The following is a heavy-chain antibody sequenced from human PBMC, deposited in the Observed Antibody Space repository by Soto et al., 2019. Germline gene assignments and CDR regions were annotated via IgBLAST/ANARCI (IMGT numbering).Heavy chain of an antibody. J-gene: IGHJ5*02. D-gene: IGHD2-15*01. CDR1: GGSISSYY. CDR2: IDYSGST. Sequence: QVQLQESGPGLVKPSETLSLTCTVSGGSISSYYWSWIRQPPGKGLEWIGNIDYSGSTNYNRSLTSRFTLSVDQTKHQLSLKLSSVTAANTAVYYCARRLWRSGRTRQIVWFDHWGQGTLVNVST. CDR3: ARRLWRSGRTRQIVWFDH. V-gene: IGHV4-59*08.